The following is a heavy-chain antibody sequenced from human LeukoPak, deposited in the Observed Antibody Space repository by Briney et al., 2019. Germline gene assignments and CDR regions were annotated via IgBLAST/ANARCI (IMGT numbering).Heavy chain of an antibody. CDR3: ARASWSTVSNWFDP. Sequence: SPSETLSLTCAVYGGSLSGYYWSWIRQPPGKGLEWIGEINHSGSTNYNPSLKSRVPISVDTSKNQFSLKLSSVTAADTAVYYCARASWSTVSNWFDPWGQGTLVTVSS. J-gene: IGHJ5*02. D-gene: IGHD4-17*01. V-gene: IGHV4-34*01. CDR1: GGSLSGYY. CDR2: INHSGST.